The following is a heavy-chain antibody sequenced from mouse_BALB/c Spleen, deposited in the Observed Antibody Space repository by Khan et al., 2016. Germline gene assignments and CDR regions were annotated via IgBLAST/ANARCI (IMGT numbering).Heavy chain of an antibody. D-gene: IGHD2-13*01. J-gene: IGHJ4*01. CDR3: AGPDCDRFYAIDY. Sequence: QLKESGPGLVKPSQSLSLTCTVTGYSITSDYAWNWIRQFPGNKLEWMGYISYSGSTSYNPSLKSRISITRDTSKNQFFLQLNSVTTEDTATYYCAGPDCDRFYAIDYWGQGTSVTVSS. CDR1: GYSITSDYA. V-gene: IGHV3-2*02. CDR2: ISYSGST.